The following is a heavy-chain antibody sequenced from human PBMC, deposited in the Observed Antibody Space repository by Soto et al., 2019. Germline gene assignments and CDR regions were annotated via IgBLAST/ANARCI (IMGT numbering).Heavy chain of an antibody. CDR1: GFTFSSYS. V-gene: IGHV3-48*01. CDR2: ISSSSSTI. CDR3: ARDNYQWLADAFDI. D-gene: IGHD6-19*01. Sequence: GGSLRLSCAASGFTFSSYSMNWVRQAPGKGLEWVSYISSSSSTIYYADSVKGRFTISRDNAKNSLYLQMNSLRAEDTAVYYRARDNYQWLADAFDIWGQGTMVTVSS. J-gene: IGHJ3*02.